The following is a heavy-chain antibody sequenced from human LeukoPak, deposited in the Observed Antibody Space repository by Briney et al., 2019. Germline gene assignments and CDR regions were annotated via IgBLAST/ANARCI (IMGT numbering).Heavy chain of an antibody. CDR1: GGSISDNY. CDR3: ARGGGYSGYVGY. CDR2: AYYSGHT. Sequence: SETLSLTCTVSGGSISDNYWSWIRQPPGKGLEWIGYAYYSGHTNYNSSLKSRVTMSLDTSKNQFSLKLSSVTAADTAVYYCARGGGYSGYVGYWGQGTLVTVSS. D-gene: IGHD5-12*01. J-gene: IGHJ4*02. V-gene: IGHV4-59*12.